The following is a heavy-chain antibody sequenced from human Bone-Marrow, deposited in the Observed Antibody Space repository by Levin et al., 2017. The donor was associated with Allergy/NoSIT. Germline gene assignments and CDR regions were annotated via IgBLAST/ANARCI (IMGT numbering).Heavy chain of an antibody. Sequence: VSGPTLVKPPDTLALTCTFPGFSLSTSGGGVGWIRPSPGQAREGLAIIYWDDDRRYNPSLKTRPTITKDTSINKVVLIMTNMDPADTATYCCAHILITFGGILRTDAFDMWGQGTLVTVSS. D-gene: IGHD3-16*01. CDR2: IYWDDDR. CDR3: AHILITFGGILRTDAFDM. V-gene: IGHV2-5*02. CDR1: GFSLSTSGGG. J-gene: IGHJ3*02.